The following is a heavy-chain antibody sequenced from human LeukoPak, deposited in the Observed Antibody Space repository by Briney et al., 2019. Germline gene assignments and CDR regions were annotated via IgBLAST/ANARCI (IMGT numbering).Heavy chain of an antibody. V-gene: IGHV3-21*01. Sequence: KTGGSLRLSCAAPGFTFSSYSMNWVRQAPGKGLEWVSSISSSSSYIYYADSVKGRFTISRDNAKNSLYLQMNSLRAEDTAVYYCARDIRPTRGYCSSTSCYSPGYWGQGTLVTVSS. CDR2: ISSSSSYI. J-gene: IGHJ4*02. CDR1: GFTFSSYS. CDR3: ARDIRPTRGYCSSTSCYSPGY. D-gene: IGHD2-2*01.